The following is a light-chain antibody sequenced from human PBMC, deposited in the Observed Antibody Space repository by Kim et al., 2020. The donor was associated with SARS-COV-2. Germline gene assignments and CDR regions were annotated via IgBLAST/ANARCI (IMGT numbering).Light chain of an antibody. CDR1: QDITIS. CDR3: QQFESLYT. J-gene: IGKJ2*01. Sequence: LAASVGDRVTFTSKANQDITISLNWYQQKPGKAPTLLIYAASNLQTGVPSRFSGSGSGTNFTLTISPLQPEDVETYFCQQFESLYTFGQGTKLEI. CDR2: AAS. V-gene: IGKV1-33*01.